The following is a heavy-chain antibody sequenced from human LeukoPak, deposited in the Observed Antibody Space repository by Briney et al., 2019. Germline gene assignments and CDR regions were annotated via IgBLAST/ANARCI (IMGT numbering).Heavy chain of an antibody. CDR2: IYFSGSA. J-gene: IGHJ4*02. V-gene: IGHV4-39*01. CDR3: AKHNGGGVGSYVAPGPPDYFDY. Sequence: SETLSLTCTVSGDITHYWGWIRQPPGKRLECIGSIYFSGSAYYNPSLRSRVTISLDTSKKQLSLKLNSVTAADTAVYYCAKHNGGGVGSYVAPGPPDYFDYWGQGTLVTASS. D-gene: IGHD1-26*01. CDR1: GDITHY.